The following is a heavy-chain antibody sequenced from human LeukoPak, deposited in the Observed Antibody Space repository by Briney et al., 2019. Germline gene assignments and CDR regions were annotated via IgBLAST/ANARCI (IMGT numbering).Heavy chain of an antibody. V-gene: IGHV1-2*02. CDR2: INPNSGGT. CDR1: GYTFTGYY. J-gene: IGHJ6*03. D-gene: IGHD4-11*01. Sequence: ASVKVSCKASGYTFTGYYMHWVRQAPGQGLEWMGWINPNSGGTNYAQKFQGRVTITADESTSTAYMELSSLRSEDTAVYYCARDLGDYSNSHYYYYMDVWGKGTTVTVSS. CDR3: ARDLGDYSNSHYYYYMDV.